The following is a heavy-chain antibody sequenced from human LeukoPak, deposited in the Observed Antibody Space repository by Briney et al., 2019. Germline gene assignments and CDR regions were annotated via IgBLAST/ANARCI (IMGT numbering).Heavy chain of an antibody. CDR2: IAPGDSDT. CDR1: GYSFTAYW. D-gene: IGHD2-15*01. Sequence: GESLKISCKGSGYSFTAYWIGWVRQMPGKDLELMGIIAPGDSDTRYNPAFQGQVTISADKSITTAYLQWSSLKASDTAMYYCARGDCSGGNCHFDYWGQGTLVTLSS. V-gene: IGHV5-51*01. J-gene: IGHJ4*02. CDR3: ARGDCSGGNCHFDY.